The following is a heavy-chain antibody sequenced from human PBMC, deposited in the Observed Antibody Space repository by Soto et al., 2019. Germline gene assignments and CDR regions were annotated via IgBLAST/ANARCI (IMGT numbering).Heavy chain of an antibody. CDR2: IVVGSGNT. D-gene: IGHD5-12*01. V-gene: IGHV1-58*02. CDR1: GFTFTSSA. CDR3: AAGSGYDSYLLDY. J-gene: IGHJ4*02. Sequence: ASVKVSCKASGFTFTSSAMQWVRQARGQRLEWIGWIVVGSGNTNYAQKFQERVTITRDMSTSTAYMELSSLRSEDTAVYYCAAGSGYDSYLLDYWGQGTLVTVSS.